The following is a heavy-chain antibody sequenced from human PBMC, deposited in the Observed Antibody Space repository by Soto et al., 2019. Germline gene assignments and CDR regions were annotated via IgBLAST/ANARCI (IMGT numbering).Heavy chain of an antibody. V-gene: IGHV4-34*01. Sequence: TLSLTCAVYGGSFSGYYWSWIRQPPGKGLEWIGEINHSGSTNYNPSLKSRVTISVDTSKNQFSLKLSSVTAADTAVYYCARGKLSDYVWGSYRYHFDYWGQGTVVTVSS. CDR2: INHSGST. CDR1: GGSFSGYY. CDR3: ARGKLSDYVWGSYRYHFDY. D-gene: IGHD3-16*02. J-gene: IGHJ4*02.